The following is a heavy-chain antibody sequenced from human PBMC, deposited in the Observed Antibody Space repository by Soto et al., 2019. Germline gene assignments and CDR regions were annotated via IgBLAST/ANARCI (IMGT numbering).Heavy chain of an antibody. Sequence: GGSLRLSCAASGFTFSSYAMSWVRQAPGKGLEWVSAISGSGGSTYYADSVKGRFTISRDNSKNTLYLQMNSLRAEDTAVYYYAIRYSSGGEYYFDYWGQGTLVTVSS. CDR3: AIRYSSGGEYYFDY. CDR1: GFTFSSYA. D-gene: IGHD5-18*01. V-gene: IGHV3-23*01. CDR2: ISGSGGST. J-gene: IGHJ4*02.